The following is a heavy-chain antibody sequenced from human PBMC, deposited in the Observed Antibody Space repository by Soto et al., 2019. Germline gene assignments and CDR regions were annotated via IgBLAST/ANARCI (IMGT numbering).Heavy chain of an antibody. CDR1: GFTFSSYA. V-gene: IGHV3-23*01. D-gene: IGHD3-22*01. Sequence: PVGSLRLSCAASGFTFSSYAMSWVRQAPGEGLEWVSAISGSGGSTYYADSVKGRFTISRDNSKNTLYLQMNSLRAEDTAVYYCAKSPLRVTMIVVVITPFDYWGQGTLVTVSS. J-gene: IGHJ4*02. CDR3: AKSPLRVTMIVVVITPFDY. CDR2: ISGSGGST.